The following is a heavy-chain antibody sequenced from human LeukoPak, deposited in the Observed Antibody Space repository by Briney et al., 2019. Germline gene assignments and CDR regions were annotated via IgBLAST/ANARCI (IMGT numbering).Heavy chain of an antibody. CDR1: GFTFSSYA. CDR2: ISGSGGST. D-gene: IGHD3-22*01. CDR3: AGGPQVTAGGCSGYYRFCAFDI. V-gene: IGHV3-23*01. Sequence: SGGSLRLSCAASGFTFSSYAMSWVRQAPGKGLEWVSAISGSGGSTYYADSVKGRFTISRDNAKNSLYLQMNSLRAEDTAVYYCAGGPQVTAGGCSGYYRFCAFDIWGQGTMVTVSS. J-gene: IGHJ3*02.